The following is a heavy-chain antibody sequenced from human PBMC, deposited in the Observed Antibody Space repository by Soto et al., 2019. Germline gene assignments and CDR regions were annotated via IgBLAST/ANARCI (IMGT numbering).Heavy chain of an antibody. CDR1: GYILTSYG. D-gene: IGHD6-19*01. CDR3: AKVAVADTSPPPLGFDN. CDR2: VSAYNGNT. J-gene: IGHJ4*02. V-gene: IGHV1-18*01. Sequence: SAKATCKASGYILTSYGVSWVRQAPGKGLECMGWVSAYNGNTNYAEKLQGRVTMTTDTSTRTAYMELRSLRSDDTAIYYCAKVAVADTSPPPLGFDNWGQGTLVTV.